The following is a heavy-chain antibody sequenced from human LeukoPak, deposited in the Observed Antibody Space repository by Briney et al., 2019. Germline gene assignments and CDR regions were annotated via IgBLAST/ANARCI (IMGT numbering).Heavy chain of an antibody. CDR1: GFTFSSYA. J-gene: IGHJ4*02. V-gene: IGHV3-23*01. D-gene: IGHD3-22*01. CDR3: VKDRRRTYYYDSSAPFDY. Sequence: GGSLRLSCAASGFTFSSYAMSWVRQAPGKGLEWVSAISGSGGSTYYADSVKGRFTISRDNSKNTLYLQMNSLRAEDTAVYYCVKDRRRTYYYDSSAPFDYWGQGTLVTVSS. CDR2: ISGSGGST.